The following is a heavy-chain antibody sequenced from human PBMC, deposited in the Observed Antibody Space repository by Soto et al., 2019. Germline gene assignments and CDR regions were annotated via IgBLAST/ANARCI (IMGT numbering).Heavy chain of an antibody. CDR3: AKALSTVSVIGTRWFDP. CDR1: GFTFSSYA. D-gene: IGHD6-19*01. V-gene: IGHV3-23*01. Sequence: DVQLLESGGDLVQPGGSLRLSCAASGFTFSSYAMTWVRQAPGTGLEWVSTIGAGADTHYADSVEGRFTISRGNSKNTLYLHMNSLRGEDTAVYYCAKALSTVSVIGTRWFDPWGQGTLVTVSS. J-gene: IGHJ5*02. CDR2: TIGAGADT.